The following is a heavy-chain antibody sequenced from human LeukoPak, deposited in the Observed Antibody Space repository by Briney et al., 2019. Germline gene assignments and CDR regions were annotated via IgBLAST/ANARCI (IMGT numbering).Heavy chain of an antibody. Sequence: GGSLRLSCAASGFTFSSYAMSWVRQAPGKGLEWVSAISGSGGSTYYADSVKGRFTISRDNSKNTLYLQMNSLKIEDTAVYYCTTDRYYDNSELQFQHWGQGTLVTVSS. J-gene: IGHJ1*01. CDR1: GFTFSSYA. D-gene: IGHD3-22*01. CDR2: ISGSGGST. V-gene: IGHV3-23*01. CDR3: TTDRYYDNSELQFQH.